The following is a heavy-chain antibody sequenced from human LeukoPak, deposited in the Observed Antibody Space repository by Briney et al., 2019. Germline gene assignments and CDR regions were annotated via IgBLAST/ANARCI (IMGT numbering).Heavy chain of an antibody. CDR2: IYYSGST. V-gene: IGHV4-59*01. Sequence: SETLSLTCTVSGGSISSYYWSWIRQPPGKGLEWIGYIYYSGSTNYNPSLKSRVTISVDTSKNQFSLKLSSVTAADTAVYYCARARAGTYDYWGQGTLVTVSS. J-gene: IGHJ4*02. CDR3: ARARAGTYDY. D-gene: IGHD1-7*01. CDR1: GGSISSYY.